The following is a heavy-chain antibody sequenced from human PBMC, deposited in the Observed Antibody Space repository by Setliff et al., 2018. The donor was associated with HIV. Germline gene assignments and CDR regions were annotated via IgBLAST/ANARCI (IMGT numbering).Heavy chain of an antibody. D-gene: IGHD5-12*01. CDR3: AGEGSHSGSVY. J-gene: IGHJ4*02. CDR1: GLSVSGNY. V-gene: IGHV3-53*05. CDR2: IYRDGST. Sequence: PGGSLRLSCAASGLSVSGNYMSWVRQAPGKGLEWVSIIYRDGSTYYADSVRGRFAISRDNSKNMVYLQMNSLRREDTAVYYCAGEGSHSGSVYWGQGTLVTVSS.